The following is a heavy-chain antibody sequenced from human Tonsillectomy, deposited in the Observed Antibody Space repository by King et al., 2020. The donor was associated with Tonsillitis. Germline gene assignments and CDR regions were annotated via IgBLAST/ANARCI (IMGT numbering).Heavy chain of an antibody. Sequence: VQLQESGPGLVKPSETLSLTCTVSGYSISSGYYWGWIRQPPGKGLEWIGSIYHCGRTYHNPSLQSRVTISVDTSRNQLSLKLSSVTAADTAVYYCARDLRFYGSGSYYSVPNYWGQGTLVTVSS. V-gene: IGHV4-38-2*02. D-gene: IGHD3-10*01. CDR1: GYSISSGYY. CDR2: IYHCGRT. CDR3: ARDLRFYGSGSYYSVPNY. J-gene: IGHJ4*02.